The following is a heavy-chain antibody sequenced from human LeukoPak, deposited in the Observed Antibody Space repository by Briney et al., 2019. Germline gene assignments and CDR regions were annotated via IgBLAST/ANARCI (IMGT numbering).Heavy chain of an antibody. CDR2: INHSGST. D-gene: IGHD5-18*01. CDR3: ARGGFMGYSYGPVPPVFDY. Sequence: SETLSLTCAVYGGSFSGYYWSWIRQPPGKGLEWIGEINHSGSTNYNPSLKSRVNISVDTSKNQFSMKLSSVTAADTAVYYCARGGFMGYSYGPVPPVFDYWGQGTLVTVSS. CDR1: GGSFSGYY. J-gene: IGHJ4*02. V-gene: IGHV4-34*01.